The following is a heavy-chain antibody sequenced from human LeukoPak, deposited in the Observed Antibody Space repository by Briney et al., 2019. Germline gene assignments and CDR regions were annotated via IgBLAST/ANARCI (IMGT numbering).Heavy chain of an antibody. CDR2: ISYDGSNK. V-gene: IGHV3-30*01. CDR3: ARDSLSHDFWSGYYPD. J-gene: IGHJ4*02. Sequence: PGRSLRLSCAASGFTFSSYAMHWVRQAPGKGLEWVAVISYDGSNKYYADSVKGRFTISRDNYKNTLYLKMNSLRTEDTAVYYCARDSLSHDFWSGYYPDWGQGTLVTVSS. D-gene: IGHD3-3*01. CDR1: GFTFSSYA.